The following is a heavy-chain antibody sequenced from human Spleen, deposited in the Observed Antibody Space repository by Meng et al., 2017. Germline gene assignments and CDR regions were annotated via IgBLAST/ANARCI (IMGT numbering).Heavy chain of an antibody. Sequence: GSLRLSCTVSGGSISNYYWSWIRQPPGKGLEWIGYIYYSGSTNYNPSLKSRVTISVDTSKNQFSLKLYSVTAADTAVYYCASPSGTSNSYYYGMDVWGQGTTVTVSS. CDR1: GGSISNYY. CDR3: ASPSGTSNSYYYGMDV. CDR2: IYYSGST. J-gene: IGHJ6*02. D-gene: IGHD2/OR15-2a*01. V-gene: IGHV4-59*12.